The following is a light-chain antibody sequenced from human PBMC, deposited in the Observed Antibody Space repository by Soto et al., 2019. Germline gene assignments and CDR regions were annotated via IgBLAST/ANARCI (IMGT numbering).Light chain of an antibody. J-gene: IGLJ2*01. Sequence: SYELTQPPSVSVSPGQTASITCSGDKLGDKYACWYQQKPGQSPVLVIYQDTKRPSGIPERFSGSNPGNTATLTISGTQAMDEADYYCQAWDSSTAVVFGGGTKVTVL. CDR2: QDT. CDR1: KLGDKY. CDR3: QAWDSSTAVV. V-gene: IGLV3-1*01.